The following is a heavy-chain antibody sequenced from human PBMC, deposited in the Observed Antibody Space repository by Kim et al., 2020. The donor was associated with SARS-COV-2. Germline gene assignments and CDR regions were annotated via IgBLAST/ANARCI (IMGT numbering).Heavy chain of an antibody. J-gene: IGHJ4*02. V-gene: IGHV3-74*03. CDR2: INADGRST. CDR1: GFTLSSYW. CDR3: VRGLGGPAL. D-gene: IGHD1-26*01. Sequence: GGSLRLSCAASGFTLSSYWMHWIHQGPGKGLVWVSRINADGRSTTYADSVKGRFSISRDNAKNTLYLQMNSLRAEDTAVYYCVRGLGGPALWGQGTLVTV.